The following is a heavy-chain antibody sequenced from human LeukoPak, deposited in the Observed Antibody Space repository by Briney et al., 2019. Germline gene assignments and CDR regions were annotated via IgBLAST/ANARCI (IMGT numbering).Heavy chain of an antibody. Sequence: SVTLSLTCTVSGGSIGLYYWTWIRQPPGKGPEWIGYIYYSGSTNYNPSLKSRVTISVDTSRNQFSLKLSFVTAADTAVYYCARQGTIGTTSPFDIWGQGTKVTVSS. D-gene: IGHD1-1*01. CDR1: GGSIGLYY. J-gene: IGHJ3*02. V-gene: IGHV4-59*08. CDR2: IYYSGST. CDR3: ARQGTIGTTSPFDI.